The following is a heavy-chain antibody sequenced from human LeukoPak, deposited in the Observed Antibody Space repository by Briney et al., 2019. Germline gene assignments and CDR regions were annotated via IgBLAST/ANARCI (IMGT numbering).Heavy chain of an antibody. CDR2: INHSGST. CDR3: ARGARWWGVYYFDY. J-gene: IGHJ4*02. D-gene: IGHD3-10*01. Sequence: SETLSLTCAVYGGSFSGYYWSWIRQPPGKGLEWIGEINHSGSTNYNPSLKSRVTISVDTSKNQFSLKLSSVTAADTAVYYCARGARWWGVYYFDYWGQGTLVTVSS. CDR1: GGSFSGYY. V-gene: IGHV4-34*01.